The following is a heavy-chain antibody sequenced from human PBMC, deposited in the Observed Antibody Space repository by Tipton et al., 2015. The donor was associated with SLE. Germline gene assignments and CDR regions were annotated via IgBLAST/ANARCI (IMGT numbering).Heavy chain of an antibody. D-gene: IGHD2-15*01. Sequence: TLSLTCTVSGGSISSGGYYWSWIRQHPGKGLEWIGYIYYSGSTYYNPSLKSRVTISVDTSKNQFSLKLSSVTAADTAVYYCAGRRSLDIVVVVAANDYYYYGMDVWGQGTTVTVSS. CDR3: AGRRSLDIVVVVAANDYYYYGMDV. V-gene: IGHV4-31*03. J-gene: IGHJ6*02. CDR2: IYYSGST. CDR1: GGSISSGGYY.